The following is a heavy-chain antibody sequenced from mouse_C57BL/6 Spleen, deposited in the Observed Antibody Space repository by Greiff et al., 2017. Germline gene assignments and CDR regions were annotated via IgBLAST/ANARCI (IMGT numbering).Heavy chain of an antibody. J-gene: IGHJ1*03. CDR2: IDPSDSYT. CDR1: GYTFTSYW. CDR3: ASRGLLGYGNRWYFDV. D-gene: IGHD2-1*01. Sequence: QVHVKQPGAELVMPGASVKLSCKASGYTFTSYWMHWVKQRPGQGLEWIGEIDPSDSYTNYNQKFKGKSTLTVDKSSSTAYMQLSSLTSEDSAVYYGASRGLLGYGNRWYFDVWGTGTTVTVSS. V-gene: IGHV1-69*01.